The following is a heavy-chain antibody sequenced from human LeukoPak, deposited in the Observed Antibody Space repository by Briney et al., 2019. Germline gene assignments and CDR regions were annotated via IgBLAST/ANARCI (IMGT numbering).Heavy chain of an antibody. Sequence: SETLSLTCTVSGGSISSNSYSWGWVRQPPGKGLEWIASISYSGSTYGNPSLKSRVTISLDTSKKQFSLKLSSVTAADTAIYYCARPGGSAWSYFDYWGQGTLVTVSS. CDR2: ISYSGST. CDR3: ARPGGSAWSYFDY. D-gene: IGHD6-19*01. CDR1: GGSISSNSYS. J-gene: IGHJ4*02. V-gene: IGHV4-39*01.